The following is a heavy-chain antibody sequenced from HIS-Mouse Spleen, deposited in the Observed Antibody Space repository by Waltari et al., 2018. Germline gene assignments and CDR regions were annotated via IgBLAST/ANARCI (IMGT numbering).Heavy chain of an antibody. D-gene: IGHD6-13*01. CDR3: ARDNTDGYRDYYYGMDV. V-gene: IGHV1-2*02. CDR2: INPNSGGT. Sequence: QVQLVQSGAEVKKPGASVKVSCKASGYTFTGYYMHWVRQAPGQGLEWMGWINPNSGGTNYSKKFEGRVTMTRDTSISTAYMELSRLRSDDTAVYYCARDNTDGYRDYYYGMDVWGQGTTVTVSS. J-gene: IGHJ6*02. CDR1: GYTFTGYY.